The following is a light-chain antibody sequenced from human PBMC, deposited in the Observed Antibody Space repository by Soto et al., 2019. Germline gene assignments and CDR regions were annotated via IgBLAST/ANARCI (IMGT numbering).Light chain of an antibody. Sequence: EIVLTQSPGTLSLSPGERATLSCRASQSVSTSYLAWYQQKPGQAPRLLIYGASTRAIGIPDRFSGSGSGTDFTLIISRLEPEDFAVYYCQQYSRSLPITFGQGTRLDIK. V-gene: IGKV3-20*01. J-gene: IGKJ5*01. CDR3: QQYSRSLPIT. CDR1: QSVSTSY. CDR2: GAS.